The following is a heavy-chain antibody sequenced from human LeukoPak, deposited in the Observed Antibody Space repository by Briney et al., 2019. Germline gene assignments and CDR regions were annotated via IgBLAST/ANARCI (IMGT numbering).Heavy chain of an antibody. V-gene: IGHV3-11*05. CDR3: ARVGSGMVRENPDYYYYGMDV. CDR1: GFTFSDYY. J-gene: IGHJ6*02. D-gene: IGHD3-10*01. CDR2: ISSSSSYT. Sequence: GGSLRLSCAASGFTFSDYYMSWIRQAPGKGLEWVSYISSSSSYTNYADSVKGRFTISRDNAKNSLYLQMNSLRAEDTAVYYCARVGSGMVRENPDYYYYGMDVWGQGTTVTVSS.